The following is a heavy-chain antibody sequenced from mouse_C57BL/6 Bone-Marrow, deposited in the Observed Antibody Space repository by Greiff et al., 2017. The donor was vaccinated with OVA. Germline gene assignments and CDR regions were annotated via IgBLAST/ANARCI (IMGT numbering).Heavy chain of an antibody. V-gene: IGHV7-1*01. Sequence: EVKLVESGGGLVQPGRSLRLSCATSGFTFSDFYMEWVRQAPGKGLEWIAASRNKANDYTTEYSASVKGRFIVSRDTSQSILYLQMNALSAEDTASYYCARDAADAMDYWGQGTSVTVSS. CDR3: ARDAADAMDY. CDR2: SRNKANDYTT. CDR1: GFTFSDFY. J-gene: IGHJ4*01.